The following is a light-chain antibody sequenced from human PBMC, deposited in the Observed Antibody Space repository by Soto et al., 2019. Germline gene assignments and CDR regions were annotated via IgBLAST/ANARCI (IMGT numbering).Light chain of an antibody. Sequence: DIVMTQSPDSLAVSLGERATINCKSSQSVLYSSNNKNYLAWYQQNPGQPPKLLIYWASTRESGVPDRFSGSGSGTDFTLTINSLQPEDFATYYCQQSSSTPQTFGGGTRVEIK. CDR3: QQSSSTPQT. CDR1: QSVLYSSNNKNY. V-gene: IGKV4-1*01. CDR2: WAS. J-gene: IGKJ4*01.